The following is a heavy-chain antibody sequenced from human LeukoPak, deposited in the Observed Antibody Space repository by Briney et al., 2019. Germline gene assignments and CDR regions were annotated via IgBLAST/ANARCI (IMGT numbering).Heavy chain of an antibody. D-gene: IGHD1-26*01. CDR2: INTNTGNP. J-gene: IGHJ3*02. V-gene: IGHV7-4-1*02. CDR1: GYTFTSYA. CDR3: ARDLHPYVLRVGAFDI. Sequence: GASVKVSCKASGYTFTSYAMNWVRQAPGQGLEWMGWINTNTGNPTYAQGFTGRFVFSLDTSVSTAYLQISSLKAEDTAVYYCARDLHPYVLRVGAFDIWGQGTMVTVSS.